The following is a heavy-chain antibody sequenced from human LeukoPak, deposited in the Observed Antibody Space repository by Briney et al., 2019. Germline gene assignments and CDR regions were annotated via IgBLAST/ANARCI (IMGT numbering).Heavy chain of an antibody. J-gene: IGHJ4*02. CDR1: GGTFSSYA. D-gene: IGHD1-26*01. V-gene: IGHV1-2*02. CDR2: INPNSGGT. Sequence: ASVKVSCKASGGTFSSYAISWVRQAPGQGLEWMGWINPNSGGTNYAQKFQGRVTMTRDTSISTAYMELSRLRSDDTAVYYCARDKGATRPFDYWGQGTLVTVSS. CDR3: ARDKGATRPFDY.